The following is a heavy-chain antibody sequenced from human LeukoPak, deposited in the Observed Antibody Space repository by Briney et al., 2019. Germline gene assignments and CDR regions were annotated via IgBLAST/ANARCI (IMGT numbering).Heavy chain of an antibody. CDR3: AKVAGVGASGGDVFDF. CDR1: GFTFNNYV. Sequence: PGGSLRLSCAASGFTFNNYVMNWVRQAPGKGLEWVSAITDSSTSTYYADSVKGRFTISRDNSKNTLYLQMNSLRAEDTAVYYCAKVAGVGASGGDVFDFWGQGTMVTVS. V-gene: IGHV3-23*01. J-gene: IGHJ3*01. D-gene: IGHD1-26*01. CDR2: ITDSSTST.